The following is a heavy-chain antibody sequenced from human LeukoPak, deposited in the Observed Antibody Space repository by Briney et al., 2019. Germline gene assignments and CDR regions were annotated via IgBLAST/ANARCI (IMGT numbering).Heavy chain of an antibody. CDR3: ARGSTNRPNWFDP. J-gene: IGHJ5*02. D-gene: IGHD2-2*01. V-gene: IGHV3-21*01. CDR1: GFTFSSYS. Sequence: GGSLRLSCAASGFTFSSYSMNWVRQAPGKGLEWVSSISSSSSYIYYADSVKGRFTISRDNAKNSLYLQMNSLRAEDTAVYYCARGSTNRPNWFDPWGQGTLVTVSS. CDR2: ISSSSSYI.